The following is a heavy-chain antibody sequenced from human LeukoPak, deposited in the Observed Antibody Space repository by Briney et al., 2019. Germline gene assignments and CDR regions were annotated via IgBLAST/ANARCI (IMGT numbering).Heavy chain of an antibody. D-gene: IGHD6-19*01. CDR2: IWYDGSNK. CDR3: TRDIRGYSGGWYLPSGYFQH. V-gene: IGHV3-33*01. J-gene: IGHJ1*01. CDR1: GFTFSSYG. Sequence: GSLRLSCAASGFTFSSYGVHWVRQAPGKGLEWVAVIWYDGSNKYNADSVKGRFTISRDNSKNTLYLQMNSLRAEDTAVYYCTRDIRGYSGGWYLPSGYFQHWGQGTLVTVSS.